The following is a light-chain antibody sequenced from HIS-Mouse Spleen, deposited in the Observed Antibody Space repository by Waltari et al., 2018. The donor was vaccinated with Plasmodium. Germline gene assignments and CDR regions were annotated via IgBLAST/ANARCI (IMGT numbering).Light chain of an antibody. CDR1: QGIRND. V-gene: IGKV1-6*01. Sequence: AIQMTQSPSSLSASVGDRVTITCRASQGIRNDLGWYQQKPGQAPNRLIYAASSLQSGVSTRFSGSGAGTDFTLTISSLQPEDCATYYCLQDYNYPYTIGQGTKLEIK. CDR2: AAS. J-gene: IGKJ2*01. CDR3: LQDYNYPYT.